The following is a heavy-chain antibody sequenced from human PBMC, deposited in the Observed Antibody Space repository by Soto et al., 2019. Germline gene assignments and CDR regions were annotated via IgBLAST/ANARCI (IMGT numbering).Heavy chain of an antibody. Sequence: GASVKVSCKASGGTFSSYAISWVRQAPGQGLEWMGGIIPIFGTANYAQKFQGRVTITADESTSTAYMELSSLRSEDTAVYYCAREXETGTILFNNYYYGMDVWGQGTTVTVS. J-gene: IGHJ6*02. D-gene: IGHD1-7*01. V-gene: IGHV1-69*13. CDR2: IIPIFGTA. CDR1: GGTFSSYA. CDR3: AREXETGTILFNNYYYGMDV.